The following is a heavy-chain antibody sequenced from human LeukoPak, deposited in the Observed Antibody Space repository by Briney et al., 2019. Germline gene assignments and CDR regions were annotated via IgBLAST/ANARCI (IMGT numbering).Heavy chain of an antibody. CDR3: ASLRVPGDFDY. CDR1: GGSISSGSYY. CDR2: IYYSGST. V-gene: IGHV4-39*01. Sequence: SETLSLTCTVSGGSISSGSYYWGWIRQPPGKGLEWIGNIYYSGSTYYNPSLKSRLTMSVDTSKNQFSLKLGSVTAADTAVYYCASLRVPGDFDYWGQGTLVTVSS. J-gene: IGHJ4*02.